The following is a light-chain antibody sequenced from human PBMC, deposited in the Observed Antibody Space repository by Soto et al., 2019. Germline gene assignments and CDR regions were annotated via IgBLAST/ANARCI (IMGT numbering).Light chain of an antibody. J-gene: IGKJ1*01. V-gene: IGKV3-15*01. CDR3: QQYDNWPQT. CDR1: QSINSRS. CDR2: GAS. Sequence: DIVLTQSPGTLSLSPGERATLSCGASQSINSRSLAWYQHKPGQAPRLLIYGASTRATGIPARFSGRGSGTEFTLTISSLQSVDFAVYYCQQYDNWPQTFGQGTKVDIK.